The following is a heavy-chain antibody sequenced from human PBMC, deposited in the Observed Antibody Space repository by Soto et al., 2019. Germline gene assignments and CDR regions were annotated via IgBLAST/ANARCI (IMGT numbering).Heavy chain of an antibody. CDR2: ISSSGSTI. Sequence: GGSLRLSCAASGFTFSDYYMSWIRPAPGKGLEWVSYISSSGSTIYYADSVKGRFTISRDNAKNSLYLQMNSLRAEDTAVYYCARYSSGFDPDDAFDIWGQGTMVTVSS. J-gene: IGHJ3*02. CDR3: ARYSSGFDPDDAFDI. D-gene: IGHD6-19*01. V-gene: IGHV3-11*01. CDR1: GFTFSDYY.